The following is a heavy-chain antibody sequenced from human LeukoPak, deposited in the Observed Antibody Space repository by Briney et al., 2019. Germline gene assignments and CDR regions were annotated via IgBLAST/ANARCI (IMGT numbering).Heavy chain of an antibody. CDR2: IKQDGSEK. J-gene: IGHJ4*02. V-gene: IGHV3-7*01. CDR1: GFTFSTYW. D-gene: IGHD6-13*01. Sequence: GGSLKLSWAASGFTFSTYWMSWVRQAPGKGLEWVANIKQDGSEKYYVDSVKGRFTISRDNAKNSLYLQMNSLRAEDTAMYYCARDSAGNDYWGQGTLVTVSS. CDR3: ARDSAGNDY.